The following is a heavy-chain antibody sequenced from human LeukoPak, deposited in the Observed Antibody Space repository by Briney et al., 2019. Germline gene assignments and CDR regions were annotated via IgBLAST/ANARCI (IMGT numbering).Heavy chain of an antibody. CDR3: AKILRYDSSGYYYERRDY. J-gene: IGHJ4*02. CDR2: IKQDGSEK. Sequence: GGSLRLSCAASGFTFSDYWMSWVRQAPGKGLEWVANIKQDGSEKYFADSVKGRFTISRDNAKNSLYLQMNSLRAEDTAVYYCAKILRYDSSGYYYERRDYWGQGTLVTVSS. V-gene: IGHV3-7*01. CDR1: GFTFSDYW. D-gene: IGHD3-22*01.